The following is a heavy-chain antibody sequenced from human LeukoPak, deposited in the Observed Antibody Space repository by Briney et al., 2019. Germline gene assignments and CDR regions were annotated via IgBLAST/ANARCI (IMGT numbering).Heavy chain of an antibody. Sequence: ASVKVSCKASGYTFTGYYMHWVRQAPGQGLEWMGWINPNSGGTNYAQKFQARVTMTRDTSISTAYMELSRQRSDDTAVYYCAREVQGIVVVTATWASNWFDPWGQGTLVTVSS. CDR2: INPNSGGT. D-gene: IGHD2-21*02. CDR1: GYTFTGYY. V-gene: IGHV1-2*02. J-gene: IGHJ5*02. CDR3: AREVQGIVVVTATWASNWFDP.